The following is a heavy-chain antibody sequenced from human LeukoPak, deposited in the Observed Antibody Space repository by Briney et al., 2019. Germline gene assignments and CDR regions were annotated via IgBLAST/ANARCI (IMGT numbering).Heavy chain of an antibody. CDR1: GGSFSGYY. J-gene: IGHJ5*02. CDR3: ARATSGWLVRVGAFDP. D-gene: IGHD6-19*01. CDR2: INHSGST. Sequence: ASETLSLTCAVYGGSFSGYYWSWIRQPPGKGLEWIGEINHSGSTNYNPSLKSRVTISVDTSKNQFSLKLSSVTAADTAVYYCARATSGWLVRVGAFDPWGQGTLVTVSS. V-gene: IGHV4-34*01.